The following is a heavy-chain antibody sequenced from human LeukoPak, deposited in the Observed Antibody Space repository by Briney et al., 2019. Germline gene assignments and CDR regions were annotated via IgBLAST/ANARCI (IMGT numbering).Heavy chain of an antibody. D-gene: IGHD6-6*01. Sequence: ASVKVSCKASGYTFTSYGISWVRQAPGQGLEWMGWISAYNGNTNYAQKLQGRVTMTTDTSTSTAYMELRSLRSDDTAVYYCARDSPRIAASPGNWFDPWGQGTLVTVSS. J-gene: IGHJ5*02. CDR1: GYTFTSYG. CDR3: ARDSPRIAASPGNWFDP. CDR2: ISAYNGNT. V-gene: IGHV1-18*01.